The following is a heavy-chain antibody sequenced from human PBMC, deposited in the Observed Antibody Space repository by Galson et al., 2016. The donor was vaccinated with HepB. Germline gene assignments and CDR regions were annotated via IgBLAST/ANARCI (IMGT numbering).Heavy chain of an antibody. V-gene: IGHV3-20*04. J-gene: IGHJ4*02. CDR3: ARAHVLYHSFDY. D-gene: IGHD2-2*02. CDR2: IKWNGDRT. Sequence: SLRLSCAASGFTFDDHGMSWVRQAPGKGLEWVSGIKWNGDRTGYADSVKGRFTISRGNAKNSLYLQMNSLRAEDTALYYCARAHVLYHSFDYWGQGTLVTVSS. CDR1: GFTFDDHG.